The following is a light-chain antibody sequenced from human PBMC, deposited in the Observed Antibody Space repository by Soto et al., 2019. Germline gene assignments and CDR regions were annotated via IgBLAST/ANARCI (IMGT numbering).Light chain of an antibody. J-gene: IGKJ5*01. CDR1: QSVSSN. V-gene: IGKV3D-15*01. Sequence: IVLTQSHATLSVSPGERATLSCRASQSVSSNLAWHQQRPSQAPRLLIYGASTRATGVPARFSGGGSGTEFTLTITSLQSEDFAVYWCQQYNNWPLTFGPGTRLEIK. CDR3: QQYNNWPLT. CDR2: GAS.